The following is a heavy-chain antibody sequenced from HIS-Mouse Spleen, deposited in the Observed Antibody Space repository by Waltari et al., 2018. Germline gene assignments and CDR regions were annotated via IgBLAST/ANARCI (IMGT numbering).Heavy chain of an antibody. CDR3: ARGGDSGSYSAFDI. V-gene: IGHV3-48*01. CDR2: ISSSSSTI. D-gene: IGHD1-26*01. Sequence: EVQLVESGGGLVQPGGSLRLSCAASGFTFSSYSMNRVRQAPGKGLEWVSYISSSSSTIYYADSVKGGFTSSRDNAKNSLYRQMNSLRAEDTAVYYCARGGDSGSYSAFDIWGQGTMVTVSS. CDR1: GFTFSSYS. J-gene: IGHJ3*02.